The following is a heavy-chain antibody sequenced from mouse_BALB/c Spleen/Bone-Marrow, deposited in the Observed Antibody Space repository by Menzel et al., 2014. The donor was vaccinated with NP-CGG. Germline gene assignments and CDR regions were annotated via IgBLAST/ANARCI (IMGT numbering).Heavy chain of an antibody. J-gene: IGHJ2*01. Sequence: QVQLQQSGAELVRPGASVTLSCKASGYTFTDYEMHWVKQTPVHGLEWIGAIDPETGGTAYNQKFEGKATLTADKSSSTAYMELRSLTSEDSAVYYCTRGGNFITTVFVDFDYWGQGTTLTISS. CDR1: GYTFTDYE. CDR2: IDPETGGT. CDR3: TRGGNFITTVFVDFDY. V-gene: IGHV1-15*01. D-gene: IGHD1-1*01.